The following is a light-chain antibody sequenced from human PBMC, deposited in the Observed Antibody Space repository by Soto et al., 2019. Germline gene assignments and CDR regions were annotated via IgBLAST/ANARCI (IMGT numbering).Light chain of an antibody. CDR3: CSNAGRPDV. V-gene: IGLV2-11*01. CDR1: SSDVGGYNY. CDR2: DVN. Sequence: QSVLTQPRSVSGSPGQSVAISCTGTSSDVGGYNYVSWYQQHPGKAPKVVIYDVNKRPSGVPDRFSGSKSGNTASLTISDLQAEDEADYYCCSNAGRPDVFGTGTKLTVL. J-gene: IGLJ1*01.